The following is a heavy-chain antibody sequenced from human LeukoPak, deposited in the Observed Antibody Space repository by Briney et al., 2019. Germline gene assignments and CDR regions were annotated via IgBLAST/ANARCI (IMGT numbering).Heavy chain of an antibody. CDR1: GYSITNDNY. J-gene: IGHJ3*02. D-gene: IGHD3-10*01. V-gene: IGHV4-38-2*02. CDR2: IYHSGTA. CDR3: ARGSVKAAFDI. Sequence: SETLSLTCTVSGYSITNDNYWVWIRQSPGKGLEWIGSIYHSGTAYYNPSLKSRVTISVDTSKNQFSLKLSSVTAADTAVYYCARGSVKAAFDIWGQGTMVTVSS.